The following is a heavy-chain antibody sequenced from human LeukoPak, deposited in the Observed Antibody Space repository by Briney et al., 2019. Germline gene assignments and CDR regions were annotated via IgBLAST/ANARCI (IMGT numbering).Heavy chain of an antibody. CDR3: ARPGGTYYYGSGSYS. J-gene: IGHJ5*02. V-gene: IGHV5-51*01. Sequence: GESLKISCKGPAHIFNNYWIAWLRQMPGKGLEWVGVISPDASDIRYGPSFQGQVTISADKSISTAYLQWSSLKASDTAMYYCARPGGTYYYGSGSYSWGQGTLVTVSS. D-gene: IGHD3-10*01. CDR2: ISPDASDI. CDR1: AHIFNNYW.